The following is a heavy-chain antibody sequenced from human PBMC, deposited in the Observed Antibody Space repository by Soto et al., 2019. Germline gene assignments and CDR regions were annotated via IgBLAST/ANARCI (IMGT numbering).Heavy chain of an antibody. D-gene: IGHD2-15*01. CDR2: MNPNSGNT. J-gene: IGHJ4*02. Sequence: QVQLVQSGAEVKKPGASVKVSCKASGYTFTSYDINWVRQATGQGLEWMGWMNPNSGNTGYAQKFQRRVTITRNTFISTADVELSSRRSDWTAVYYCASGKGGGSPFTTGRLTPLRYWGQETLVTVS. V-gene: IGHV1-8*01. CDR1: GYTFTSYD. CDR3: ASGKGGGSPFTTGRLTPLRY.